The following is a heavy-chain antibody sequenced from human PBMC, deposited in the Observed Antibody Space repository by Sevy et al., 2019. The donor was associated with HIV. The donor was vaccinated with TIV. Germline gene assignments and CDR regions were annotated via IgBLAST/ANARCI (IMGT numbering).Heavy chain of an antibody. V-gene: IGHV3-23*01. D-gene: IGHD3-22*01. CDR1: GFTFSSYA. CDR3: AKGSLHYYDSSGYYYVGFDY. Sequence: GGSLRLSCAASGFTFSSYAMSWVRQAPGKGLEWVSAISGSGGSTYYADPVKGRFTISRDNSKNTLYLQMNSLRAEDTAVYYCAKGSLHYYDSSGYYYVGFDYWGQGTLVTVSS. J-gene: IGHJ4*02. CDR2: ISGSGGST.